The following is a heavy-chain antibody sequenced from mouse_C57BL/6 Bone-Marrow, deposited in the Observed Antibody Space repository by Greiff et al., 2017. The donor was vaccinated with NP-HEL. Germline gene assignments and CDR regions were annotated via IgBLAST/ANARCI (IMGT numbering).Heavy chain of an antibody. CDR3: ARFGLDY. Sequence: DVMLVESGGGLVKPGGSLKLSCAASGFTFSSYTMSWVRQTPEKRLEWVATISGGGGNTYYPDSVKGRFTISRDNAKNTLYLQMSCLRSEDTALYYCARFGLDYWGQGTTLTVSS. D-gene: IGHD3-1*01. V-gene: IGHV5-9*01. CDR1: GFTFSSYT. J-gene: IGHJ2*01. CDR2: ISGGGGNT.